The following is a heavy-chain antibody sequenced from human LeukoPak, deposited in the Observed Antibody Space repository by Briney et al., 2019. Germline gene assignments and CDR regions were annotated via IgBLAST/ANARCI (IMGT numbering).Heavy chain of an antibody. V-gene: IGHV4-59*08. CDR1: GGSISTYY. Sequence: SETLSLTCTVSGGSISTYYWSWIRQPPGKGLEWIGYIYYSGSINYNPSLKSRVSISVDTSKNQFSLKLTSVTAADTAVYYCARSRGYSYGTTFLDYWGQGTLVTVSS. D-gene: IGHD5-18*01. CDR3: ARSRGYSYGTTFLDY. CDR2: IYYSGSI. J-gene: IGHJ4*02.